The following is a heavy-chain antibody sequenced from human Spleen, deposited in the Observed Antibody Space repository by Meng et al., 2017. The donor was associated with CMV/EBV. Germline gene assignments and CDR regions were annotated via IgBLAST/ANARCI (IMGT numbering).Heavy chain of an antibody. CDR3: ARGNIEVAGVIDS. CDR1: GSSISSGYF. J-gene: IGHJ4*02. Sequence: SETLSLTCSVSGSSISSGYFWGWIRQPPGKGLEWIATIYHRGSTYYNPSLKSRVTISVDTSKNHFSLKLSSLTAADTAVYYRARGNIEVAGVIDSWGQGTLVTVSS. V-gene: IGHV4-38-2*02. D-gene: IGHD6-19*01. CDR2: IYHRGST.